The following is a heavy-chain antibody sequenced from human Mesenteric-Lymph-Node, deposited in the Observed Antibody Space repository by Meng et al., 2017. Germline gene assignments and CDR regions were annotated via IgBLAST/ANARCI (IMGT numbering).Heavy chain of an antibody. D-gene: IGHD2-2*01. J-gene: IGHJ3*02. CDR1: GFTFSTHA. CDR2: FSSSGGYI. V-gene: IGHV3-23*01. CDR3: AKARGPFVDAYDFDI. Sequence: GGSLRLSCTGSGFTFSTHAMSWVRQAPGKGLEWVSAFSSSGGYIHYADSVKGRFTISRDNSKNTLFLQMNSLRAEDTAVYYCAKARGPFVDAYDFDIWGQGTSVTVSS.